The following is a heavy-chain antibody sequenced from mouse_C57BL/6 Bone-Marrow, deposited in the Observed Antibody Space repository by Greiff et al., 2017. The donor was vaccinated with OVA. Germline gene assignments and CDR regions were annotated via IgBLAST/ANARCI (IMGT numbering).Heavy chain of an antibody. D-gene: IGHD1-1*01. V-gene: IGHV5-16*01. CDR2: INYDGSST. CDR1: GFTFSDYY. CDR3: ASYYYGSGGYFDY. J-gene: IGHJ2*01. Sequence: EVMLVESEGGLVQPGSSMKLSCTASGFTFSDYYMAWVRQVPEKGLEWVANINYDGSSTYYLDSLKSRFIISRDNAKNILYLQMSSLKSEDTATCYCASYYYGSGGYFDYWGQGTTLTVSS.